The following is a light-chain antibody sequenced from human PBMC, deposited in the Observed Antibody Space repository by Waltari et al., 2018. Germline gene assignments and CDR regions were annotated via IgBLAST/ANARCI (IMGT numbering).Light chain of an antibody. V-gene: IGKV3-15*01. CDR2: VAS. CDR3: QQYNNWPPWT. J-gene: IGKJ1*01. CDR1: QSVSSN. Sequence: EIVMTQSPATLSVSPGERDTLSCRASQSVSSNVAWYQQKPGQAPRLLIYVASTRATGIPARFSGSGSGTEFTLTISSLQSEDFAVYYCQQYNNWPPWTFGQGTKVEIK.